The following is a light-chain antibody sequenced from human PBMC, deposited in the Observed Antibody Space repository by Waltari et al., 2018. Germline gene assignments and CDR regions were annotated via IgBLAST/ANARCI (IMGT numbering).Light chain of an antibody. V-gene: IGKV3-20*01. CDR1: QSFGTS. CDR3: QHYVRLPAT. J-gene: IGKJ1*01. CDR2: GAS. Sequence: EIVLTQSPGTLSLSPGERATLSCRASQSFGTSLAWYPQKPGQAPRLLIYGASMRAAGIPDRFSGSGSVTDFSLTISRLEPEDCAVYYCQHYVRLPATFGQGTRVEIK.